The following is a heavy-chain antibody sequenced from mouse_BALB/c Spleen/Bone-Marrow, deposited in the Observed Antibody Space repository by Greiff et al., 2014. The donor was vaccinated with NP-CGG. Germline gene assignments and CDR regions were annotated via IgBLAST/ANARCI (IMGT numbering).Heavy chain of an antibody. J-gene: IGHJ3*01. Sequence: VKLMESGAELVKPGASVKLSCKAPGYTFTIYYMFWVKQRPGQGLEWIGEINPSNGGTNFNEKFKSKATLTVDKSSSTAYMQLSSLTSEDSAVYYCTRNGPDSSGYPAWFAYWGQGTLVTVSA. V-gene: IGHV1S81*02. CDR3: TRNGPDSSGYPAWFAY. CDR1: GYTFTIYY. CDR2: INPSNGGT. D-gene: IGHD3-2*01.